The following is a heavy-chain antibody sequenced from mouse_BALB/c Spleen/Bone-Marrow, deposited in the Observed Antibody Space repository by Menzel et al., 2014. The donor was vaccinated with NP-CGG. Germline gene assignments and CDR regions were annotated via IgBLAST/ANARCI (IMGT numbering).Heavy chain of an antibody. CDR3: ARTYRPFALDY. D-gene: IGHD2-14*01. CDR1: RFTFSDYY. J-gene: IGHJ4*01. V-gene: IGHV5-4*02. CDR2: ISDGGSYT. Sequence: EVQRVESGGGLVKPGGSLKLSCAASRFTFSDYYMYWVRQTPEKRLEWVATISDGGSYTDYPGSVKGRFTASRDNAKNNLYLQMSSLKSEDTAMYFCARTYRPFALDYWGQGTSVTVSS.